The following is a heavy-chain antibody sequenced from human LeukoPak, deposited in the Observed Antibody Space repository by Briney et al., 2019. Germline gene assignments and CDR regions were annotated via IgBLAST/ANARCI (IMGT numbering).Heavy chain of an antibody. J-gene: IGHJ4*02. CDR1: GYTFTGYY. D-gene: IGHD1-26*01. CDR3: AGSGIVGATRLFDY. CDR2: ISPNSGGT. V-gene: IGHV1-2*06. Sequence: ASVKVSCKASGYTFTGYYMHWVRQAPGQGLEWMGRISPNSGGTNYAQKFQGRVTMTRDTSISTAYMELSRLRSDDTAVYYCAGSGIVGATRLFDYWGQGTLVTVSS.